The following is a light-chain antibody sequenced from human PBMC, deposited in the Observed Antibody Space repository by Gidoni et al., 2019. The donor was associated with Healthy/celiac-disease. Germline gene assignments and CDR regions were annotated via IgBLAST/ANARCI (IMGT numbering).Light chain of an antibody. CDR3: QVWDSSSDHRWV. Sequence: SYVLTQPPSVSVPPGKTARITCGGNKIGSKSVHWYQQKTGQAPVLVIYYDSDRPSGIPERFSGSNSWNTATLTISRVDAGDEADYYCQVWDSSSDHRWVFGGGTKLTVL. CDR1: KIGSKS. J-gene: IGLJ3*02. V-gene: IGLV3-21*04. CDR2: YDS.